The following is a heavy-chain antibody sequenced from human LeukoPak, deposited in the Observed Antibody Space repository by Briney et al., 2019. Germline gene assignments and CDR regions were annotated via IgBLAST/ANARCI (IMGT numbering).Heavy chain of an antibody. CDR2: INHSGST. CDR1: GGSFSGYY. Sequence: SETLSLTCAVYGGSFSGYYWSWIRQPPGKGLEWIGEINHSGSTNYNPSLKSRVTISVDTSKNQFSLKLSSVTAADTAVYYCARGHDFWSGYYISVYWFDPWGQGTLVTVSS. CDR3: ARGHDFWSGYYISVYWFDP. V-gene: IGHV4-34*01. J-gene: IGHJ5*02. D-gene: IGHD3-3*01.